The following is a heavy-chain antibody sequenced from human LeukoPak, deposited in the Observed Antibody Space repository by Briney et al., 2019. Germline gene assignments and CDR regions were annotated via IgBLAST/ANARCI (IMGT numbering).Heavy chain of an antibody. CDR2: IYTSGST. Sequence: SETLSLTCTVSGGSISSGSYYWSWIRQPAGKGLEWIGRIYTSGSTNYNPSLKSRVTISVDRSKNQFSLKLSSVTAADTAVYYCARVQYYYYMDVWGKGTTVTVSS. CDR1: GGSISSGSYY. CDR3: ARVQYYYYMDV. V-gene: IGHV4-61*02. J-gene: IGHJ6*03.